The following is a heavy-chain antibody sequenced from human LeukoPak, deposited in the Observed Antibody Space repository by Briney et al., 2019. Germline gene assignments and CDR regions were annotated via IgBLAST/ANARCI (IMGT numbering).Heavy chain of an antibody. CDR3: ARDRIVVVPAAIRYYYGMDV. J-gene: IGHJ6*02. CDR2: ISAYNGNT. V-gene: IGHV1-18*01. CDR1: GYTFTSYG. Sequence: GASVKVSCKASGYTFTSYGISWVRQAPGQGLEWMGWISAYNGNTNYAQKLQGRATMTTDTSTSTAYMELRSLRSDDTAVYYCARDRIVVVPAAIRYYYGMDVWGQGTTVTVSS. D-gene: IGHD2-2*01.